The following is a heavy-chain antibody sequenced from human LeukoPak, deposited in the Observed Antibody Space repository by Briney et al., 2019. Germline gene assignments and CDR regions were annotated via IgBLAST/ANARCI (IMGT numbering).Heavy chain of an antibody. Sequence: GGSLRLSCAASGFTFSSYEMNWVRQAPGKGLEWVSYISTRGNTVYYADSVKGRFTISRDNAKNSLYLQMNSLRAEDTAVYYCVRDVAAAASHLDYWGQGTLVTVSS. D-gene: IGHD2-15*01. V-gene: IGHV3-48*03. CDR1: GFTFSSYE. CDR3: VRDVAAAASHLDY. J-gene: IGHJ4*02. CDR2: ISTRGNTV.